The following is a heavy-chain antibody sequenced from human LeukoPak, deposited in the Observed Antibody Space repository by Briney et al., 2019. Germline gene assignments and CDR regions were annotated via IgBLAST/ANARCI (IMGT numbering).Heavy chain of an antibody. Sequence: SVKVSCKASGGTFSSYAISWVRQAPGQGLEWMGRIIPILGIANYAQKFQGRVTITAGKSTSTAYMELSSLRSEDTAVYYCARSRYSSGWYLGYWGQGTLVTVSS. D-gene: IGHD6-19*01. CDR1: GGTFSSYA. V-gene: IGHV1-69*04. CDR3: ARSRYSSGWYLGY. CDR2: IIPILGIA. J-gene: IGHJ4*02.